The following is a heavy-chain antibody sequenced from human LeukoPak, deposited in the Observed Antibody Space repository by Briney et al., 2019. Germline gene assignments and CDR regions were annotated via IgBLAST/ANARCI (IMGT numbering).Heavy chain of an antibody. CDR2: IGPTGSDR. J-gene: IGHJ4*02. V-gene: IGHV3-21*06. CDR1: GLTFSTSG. CDR3: ATETTGRHYDY. Sequence: PGGSLRLSCTASGLTFSTSGFNWVRQAPGKGLEWVASIGPTGSDRYHADSIKGRFTISRDNAHNFLYLQMNSLRAEDTAVYYCATETTGRHYDYWGQGTLLTVSS. D-gene: IGHD1-14*01.